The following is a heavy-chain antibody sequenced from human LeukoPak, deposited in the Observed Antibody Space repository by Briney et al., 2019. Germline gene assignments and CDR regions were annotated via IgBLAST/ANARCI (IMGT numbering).Heavy chain of an antibody. CDR2: INSNSGAR. CDR1: GYTFSGYY. J-gene: IGHJ4*02. D-gene: IGHD1-26*01. Sequence: ASVKVSCKAAGYTFSGYYMHWGRQAPGRGLESMGWINSNSGARNYAPKFQGRVTFSRDNSINTAYMELSSLRSDDTAIYYCARGRGGATTGFDHWGQGPLVTVSS. V-gene: IGHV1-2*02. CDR3: ARGRGGATTGFDH.